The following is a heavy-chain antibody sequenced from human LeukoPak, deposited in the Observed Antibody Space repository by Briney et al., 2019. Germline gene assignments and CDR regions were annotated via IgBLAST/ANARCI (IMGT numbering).Heavy chain of an antibody. D-gene: IGHD7-27*01. Sequence: PGRSLRLSCAASGFTFDDYAMHWVRQAPGKGLEWVSGISWNSGSIGYADSVKGRFTISRDNAKNSLYLQMNSLRAEDTALYYCAKELGIHGPLPYYYYGMDVWGQGTTVTVSS. CDR1: GFTFDDYA. J-gene: IGHJ6*02. V-gene: IGHV3-9*01. CDR3: AKELGIHGPLPYYYYGMDV. CDR2: ISWNSGSI.